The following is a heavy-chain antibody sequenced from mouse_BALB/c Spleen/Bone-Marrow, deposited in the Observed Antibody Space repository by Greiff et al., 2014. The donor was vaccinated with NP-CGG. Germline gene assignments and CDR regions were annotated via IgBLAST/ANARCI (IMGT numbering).Heavy chain of an antibody. D-gene: IGHD3-1*01. J-gene: IGHJ4*01. V-gene: IGHV1-4*01. CDR1: AYTFTDYT. CDR2: INPSSGYT. Sequence: QVQLQQSGAELARPGASVKMSCKASAYTFTDYTVHWVKQRPGQGLEWIGYINPSSGYTNYNQIFKDKATLTADKSSSTAYMQRSGLTSEDSAVYYCAGRGIFRGTSYAMDYWGQGNSVTVSS. CDR3: AGRGIFRGTSYAMDY.